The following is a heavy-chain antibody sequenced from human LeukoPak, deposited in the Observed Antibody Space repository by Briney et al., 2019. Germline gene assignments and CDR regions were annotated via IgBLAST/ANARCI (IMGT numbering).Heavy chain of an antibody. CDR3: ARASLAVPDY. D-gene: IGHD6-19*01. J-gene: IGHJ4*02. CDR1: GYTLTELS. Sequence: ASVKVSCKVSGYTLTELSMHWVRQAPGKGLEWMGGFDPEDGETIYAQKFQGRVTITADKSTSTAYMELSSLRSEDTAVYYCARASLAVPDYWGQGTLVTVSS. V-gene: IGHV1-24*01. CDR2: FDPEDGET.